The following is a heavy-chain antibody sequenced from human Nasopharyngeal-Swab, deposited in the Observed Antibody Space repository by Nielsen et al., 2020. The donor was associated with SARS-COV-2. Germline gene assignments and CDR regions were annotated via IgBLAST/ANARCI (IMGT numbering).Heavy chain of an antibody. V-gene: IGHV3-72*01. D-gene: IGHD2-21*02. CDR2: TRNKANSYTT. CDR1: GFTFSDHY. J-gene: IGHJ4*02. Sequence: GESLKIPCAASGFTFSDHYMDWVRQAPGKGLEWVGRTRNKANSYTTEYAASVKGRFTISRDDSKNSLYLQMNSLKTEDTAVYYCRVVVTATDFDYWGQGTLVTVSS. CDR3: RVVVTATDFDY.